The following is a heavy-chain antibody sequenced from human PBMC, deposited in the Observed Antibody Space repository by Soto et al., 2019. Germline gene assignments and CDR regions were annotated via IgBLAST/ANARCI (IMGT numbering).Heavy chain of an antibody. CDR2: VYYRGRS. Sequence: ETLSLTCPVSGGSVSNSNYYWGWIRQSPGKGLEWIGSVYYRGRSYSKSSVKSRVTISVDTSKNQFSLNLNSVTASDTAVYYCVSQRTSVLTQAYFDYWGPGALVTVSS. D-gene: IGHD2-8*01. J-gene: IGHJ4*02. CDR1: GGSVSNSNYY. CDR3: VSQRTSVLTQAYFDY. V-gene: IGHV4-39*01.